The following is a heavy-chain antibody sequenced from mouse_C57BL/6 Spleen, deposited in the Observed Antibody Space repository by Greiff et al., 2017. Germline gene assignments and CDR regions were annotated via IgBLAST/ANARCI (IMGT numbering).Heavy chain of an antibody. D-gene: IGHD4-1*01. CDR3: ARSLTGTYGC. J-gene: IGHJ2*01. CDR1: GYTFTNSY. CDR2: FDPSNGNT. Sequence: EVQLQQSVAELVRPGASVKLSCTASGYTFTNSYMHWVKQRPEQGLEWIGKFDPSNGNTKYAPKFQGKATITADKSSSTAYLQLSSLTSEDTAVYYCARSLTGTYGCWGQGTPVTVSS. V-gene: IGHV14-3*01.